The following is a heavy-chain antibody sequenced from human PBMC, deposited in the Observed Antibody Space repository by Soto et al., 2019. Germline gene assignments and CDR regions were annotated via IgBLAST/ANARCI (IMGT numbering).Heavy chain of an antibody. CDR3: AREGHGDYAFDC. CDR1: GGSISSGGYY. D-gene: IGHD4-17*01. J-gene: IGHJ4*02. CDR2: IYYSGST. V-gene: IGHV4-31*03. Sequence: SETQSLTSTVSGGSISSGGYYWSWIRQHPGKGLEWIGYIYYSGSTYYNPSLKSRVTISVDTSKNQFSLKLSSVTAADTAVYYCAREGHGDYAFDCWGQGTLVTVSS.